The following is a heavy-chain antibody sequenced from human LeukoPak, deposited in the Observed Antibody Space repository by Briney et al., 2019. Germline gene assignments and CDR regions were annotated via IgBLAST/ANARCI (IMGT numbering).Heavy chain of an antibody. D-gene: IGHD2-15*01. Sequence: ASVKASCKASGYTFTSYYMHWVRQAPGQGLEWMGIINPSGGSTSYAQKFQGRVTMTRDTSISTVYMELSSLRFDDTAVYYCVKAAYCSGGSCELVVLEYWGQGTLVTVSS. CDR2: INPSGGST. V-gene: IGHV1-46*01. J-gene: IGHJ4*02. CDR1: GYTFTSYY. CDR3: VKAAYCSGGSCELVVLEY.